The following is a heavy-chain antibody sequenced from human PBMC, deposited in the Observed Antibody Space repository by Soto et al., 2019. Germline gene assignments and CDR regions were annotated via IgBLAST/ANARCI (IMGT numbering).Heavy chain of an antibody. CDR1: GGSISSSSYY. J-gene: IGHJ4*02. D-gene: IGHD6-19*01. V-gene: IGHV4-39*01. CDR3: PYSRGWYVDY. Sequence: SETLSLTCTVSGGSISSSSYYWGWIRQPPGKGLEWIGSIYYSGSTYYNPSLKSRVTISVDTSKNQFSLKLSSVTAADTAVYYCPYSRGWYVDYWGQGILVTVSS. CDR2: IYYSGST.